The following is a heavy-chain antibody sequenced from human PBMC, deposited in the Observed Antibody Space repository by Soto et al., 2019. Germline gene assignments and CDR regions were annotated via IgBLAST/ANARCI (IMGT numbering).Heavy chain of an antibody. J-gene: IGHJ4*02. CDR1: GFTFNNAW. CDR2: IRSKADGGTT. CDR3: TTEPDSSNYFEY. V-gene: IGHV3-15*07. D-gene: IGHD4-4*01. Sequence: EVQLVESGGGLVKPGGSLRLSCAASGFTFNNAWMNWVRQAPGKGLEWVGRIRSKADGGTTDYAAPVKDRFTISRDDSKNTLHLQMNSLKTEDTAVYYCTTEPDSSNYFEYWGQGTLVTVSS.